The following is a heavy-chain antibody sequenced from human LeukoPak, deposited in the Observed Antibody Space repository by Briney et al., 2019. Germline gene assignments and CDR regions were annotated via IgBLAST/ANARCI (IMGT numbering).Heavy chain of an antibody. V-gene: IGHV3-74*01. J-gene: IGHJ3*02. CDR1: GFTFSTYW. CDR2: INSDGSST. D-gene: IGHD1-26*01. Sequence: PGGSLSLSSAASGFTFSTYWMHWVRQAPGKGLVWVSRINSDGSSTSYADSVKGRFTISRDNAKNTLYLQMNSLRAEDTAVYNCARGGSYPFDIWGQGTTVTVSS. CDR3: ARGGSYPFDI.